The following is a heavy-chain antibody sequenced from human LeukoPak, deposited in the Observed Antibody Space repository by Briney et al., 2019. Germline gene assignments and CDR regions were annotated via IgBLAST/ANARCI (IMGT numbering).Heavy chain of an antibody. J-gene: IGHJ4*02. Sequence: PSETLSLTCTVSGGSISSYYWSWIRQPPGKGLEWIGYIYYSGSTNYNPSLKSRVTISVDTSKNQFSLKLSSVTAADTAVYYCASCIAVAGNAFDYWGQGTLVTVSS. CDR3: ASCIAVAGNAFDY. D-gene: IGHD6-19*01. CDR1: GGSISSYY. V-gene: IGHV4-59*01. CDR2: IYYSGST.